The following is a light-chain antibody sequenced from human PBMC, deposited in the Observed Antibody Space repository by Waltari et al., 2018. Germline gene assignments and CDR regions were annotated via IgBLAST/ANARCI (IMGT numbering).Light chain of an antibody. J-gene: IGKJ4*01. V-gene: IGKV3-20*01. CDR3: QQYVNSPHLT. CDR2: GTS. CDR1: QRIGSAY. Sequence: EIVLTQSPGTLSLSPGERATLSCRTSQRIGSAYLAWYQQKPGHPPRLLIYGTSNRATCVPDRFSGSVSGTDFTLTVSRLEPEDFGIYFCQQYVNSPHLTFGGGTKVEIK.